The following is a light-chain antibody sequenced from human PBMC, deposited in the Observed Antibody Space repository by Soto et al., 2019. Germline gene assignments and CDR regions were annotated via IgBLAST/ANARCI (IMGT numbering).Light chain of an antibody. Sequence: QSALTQPASVSGSPGQSIIISCTGTSSDVGGYSYVSWYQQHPGKTPKLMIYEVSNRPSGVSHRFSGSKSGNTASLTISGLQTEDEADYYCSSFSSITREVFGGGTQLTVL. CDR2: EVS. J-gene: IGLJ2*01. CDR1: SSDVGGYSY. V-gene: IGLV2-14*01. CDR3: SSFSSITREV.